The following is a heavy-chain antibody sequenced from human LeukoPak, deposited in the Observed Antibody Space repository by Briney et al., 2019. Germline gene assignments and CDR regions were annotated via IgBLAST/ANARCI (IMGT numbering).Heavy chain of an antibody. J-gene: IGHJ4*02. CDR3: ARDQRVAGLDY. D-gene: IGHD6-19*01. Sequence: GASVKVSCKASVYTFTSYDINWVRQATGQGLEWMGWMNPNSGNTGYAQKFQGRVTITRNTSISTAYMELSSLRSEDTAVYYCARDQRVAGLDYGGQGTLVTVSS. CDR1: VYTFTSYD. CDR2: MNPNSGNT. V-gene: IGHV1-8*03.